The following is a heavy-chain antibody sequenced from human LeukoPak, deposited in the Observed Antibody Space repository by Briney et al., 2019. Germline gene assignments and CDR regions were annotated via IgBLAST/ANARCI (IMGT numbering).Heavy chain of an antibody. D-gene: IGHD5-24*01. V-gene: IGHV3-64*04. CDR2: ISHNGGST. J-gene: IGHJ6*02. CDR3: ARDEEMATITGYGMDV. CDR1: GFTFGTYA. Sequence: GGSLRLSCAASGFTFGTYAMHWVRQAPGKGLEYISSISHNGGSTYYADSVKGRFTISRDNSKNTLYLQMNSLRADDTALYYCARDEEMATITGYGMDVWGQGTTVTVSS.